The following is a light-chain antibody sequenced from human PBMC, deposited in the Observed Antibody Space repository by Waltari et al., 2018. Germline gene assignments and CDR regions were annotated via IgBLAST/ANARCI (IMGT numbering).Light chain of an antibody. CDR2: AAS. V-gene: IGKV1-39*01. Sequence: DIQMTQSPLSLSASVGDRVTISCRASQSISRYLNWYQHKPGTAPNLLIDAASSLQSGVPSRVSGTGSGTEFTLTITSLQPEDFATYYCQQSYSTPLTFGGGTKLEIK. CDR3: QQSYSTPLT. CDR1: QSISRY. J-gene: IGKJ4*01.